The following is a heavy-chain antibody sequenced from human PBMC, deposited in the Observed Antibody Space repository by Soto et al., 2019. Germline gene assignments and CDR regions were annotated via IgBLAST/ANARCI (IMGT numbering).Heavy chain of an antibody. Sequence: QVQLVESGGGVVQPGRSLRLSCAASGFTFSSYGMHWVRQAPGKGLEWVAVIWYDGSKKYYADSVKGRFTISRDNSKNTLYLQMNSLRAEDTAVYYCARDGDYYGSAGYFDYWGQGTLVTVSS. CDR1: GFTFSSYG. CDR3: ARDGDYYGSAGYFDY. V-gene: IGHV3-33*01. D-gene: IGHD3-10*01. CDR2: IWYDGSKK. J-gene: IGHJ4*02.